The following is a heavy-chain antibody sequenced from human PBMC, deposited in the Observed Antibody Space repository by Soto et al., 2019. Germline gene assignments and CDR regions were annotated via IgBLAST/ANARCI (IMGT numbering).Heavy chain of an antibody. J-gene: IGHJ4*02. V-gene: IGHV4-30-2*01. CDR2: IYHSGST. CDR3: ARGGCEYSYGYEY. Sequence: QLQLQESGSGLVKPSQTLSLTCAVSVGSISSGGYSWSWIRQPPGKGLEWIGYIYHSGSTYYNPSLKSRVTISVDRSKNQFSLKLSSVTAADTAVYYCARGGCEYSYGYEYWGQGTLVTVSS. D-gene: IGHD5-18*01. CDR1: VGSISSGGYS.